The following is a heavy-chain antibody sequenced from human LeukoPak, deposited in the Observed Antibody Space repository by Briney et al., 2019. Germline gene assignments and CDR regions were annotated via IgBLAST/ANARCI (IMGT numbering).Heavy chain of an antibody. CDR2: IYYSGNT. D-gene: IGHD3/OR15-3a*01. Sequence: SETLSLTCTVSGVSISSSNSYWGWIRQPPGTGLEWIGSIYYSGNTYYNASLKSQVSISIDTSKNQFSLSVTSVPAAETAVYYCARQTGSRLFILPGGQGTLVTVSS. J-gene: IGHJ4*02. CDR1: GVSISSSNSY. CDR3: ARQTGSRLFILP. V-gene: IGHV4-39*01.